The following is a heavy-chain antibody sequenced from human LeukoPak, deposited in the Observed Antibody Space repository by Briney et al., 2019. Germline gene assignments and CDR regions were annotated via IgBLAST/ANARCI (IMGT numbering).Heavy chain of an antibody. CDR1: GFTFSSYG. J-gene: IGHJ5*02. Sequence: GGSLRLSXAASGFTFSSYGMHWVRQAPGKGLNWVAFIRYDGSNKYYADSVKGRFTISRDNSKNTLYLQMNSLRAEDTAVYYCAKGYWSGYSFDNWFDPRGQGTLVTVSS. CDR2: IRYDGSNK. V-gene: IGHV3-30*02. CDR3: AKGYWSGYSFDNWFDP. D-gene: IGHD3-3*01.